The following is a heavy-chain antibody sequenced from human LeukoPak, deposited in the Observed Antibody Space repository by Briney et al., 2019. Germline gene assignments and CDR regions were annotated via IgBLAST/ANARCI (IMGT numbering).Heavy chain of an antibody. J-gene: IGHJ3*02. CDR1: GFTFSSYE. Sequence: GGSLRLSCAASGFTFSSYEMNWVRQAPGKGLEWVSYISSSGSTIYYADSVKGRFTTSRDNAKNSLYLQMNSLRAEDTAVYYCARVSGGSYYVAFDIWGQGTMVTVSS. CDR2: ISSSGSTI. D-gene: IGHD1-26*01. V-gene: IGHV3-48*03. CDR3: ARVSGGSYYVAFDI.